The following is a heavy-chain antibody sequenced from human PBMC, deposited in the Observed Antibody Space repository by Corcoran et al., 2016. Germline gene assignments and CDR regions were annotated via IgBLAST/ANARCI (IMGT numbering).Heavy chain of an antibody. D-gene: IGHD2-15*01. CDR2: ISWDGGST. CDR3: AKGGYCRGGSCYSYYGMDV. CDR1: GFTFDDYT. J-gene: IGHJ6*02. V-gene: IGHV3-43*01. Sequence: EVQLVESGGVVVQPGGYLRLSCAASGFTFDDYTMHWVRQAPGKGLEWVSLISWDGGSTYYADSVKGRFTISRDNSKNYLYPQMNSMRTDDTALYYCAKGGYCRGGSCYSYYGMDVCGQGTTVTVSS.